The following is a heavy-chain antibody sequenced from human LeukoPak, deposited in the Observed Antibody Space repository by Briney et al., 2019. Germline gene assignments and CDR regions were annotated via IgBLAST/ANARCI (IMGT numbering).Heavy chain of an antibody. Sequence: GGSLRLSCAASGGFTFTNAWMHWARQAPGKGLEWAGRIKGKTDGDTTDYAAPVKGRFTISRDDSKNTLYLQMNSLKTDDTAVYYCASHYYDYWGQGTLVTVSS. J-gene: IGHJ4*02. V-gene: IGHV3-15*01. CDR3: ASHYYDY. CDR1: GGFTFTNAW. CDR2: IKGKTDGDTT.